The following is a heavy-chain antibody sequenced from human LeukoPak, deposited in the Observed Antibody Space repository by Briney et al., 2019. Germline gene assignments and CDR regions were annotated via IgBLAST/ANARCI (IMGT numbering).Heavy chain of an antibody. Sequence: PSETLSLTCTVSGGSVSVHSHYWGWVRQPPGMGLEWIGCIYYTGSTYYNASLKSRVTISVDTSKNQFSLNLTSVTAADTAMYYCARGTLYSGWSYYFDYWGQGSQVTVSS. CDR2: IYYTGST. J-gene: IGHJ4*02. V-gene: IGHV4-39*07. CDR3: ARGTLYSGWSYYFDY. CDR1: GGSVSVHSHY. D-gene: IGHD6-19*01.